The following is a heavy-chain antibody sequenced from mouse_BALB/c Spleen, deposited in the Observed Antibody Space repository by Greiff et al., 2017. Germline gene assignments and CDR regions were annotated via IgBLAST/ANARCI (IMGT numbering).Heavy chain of an antibody. CDR2: ICAGGST. CDR1: GFSLTSYA. J-gene: IGHJ3*01. CDR3: ARDHDFAY. D-gene: IGHD2-3*01. Sequence: QVQLQESGPGLVAPCHSLSISCTVSGFSLTSYAVHWVRQPPGKGLEWLGVICAGGSTNYNSPLMSRLSISKDNSKCQVFFKMNSLQTDDTAMYYCARDHDFAYWGQGTLVTVSA. V-gene: IGHV2-9*02.